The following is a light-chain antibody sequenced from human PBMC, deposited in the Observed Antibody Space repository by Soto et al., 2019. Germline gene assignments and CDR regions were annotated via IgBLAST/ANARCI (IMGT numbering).Light chain of an antibody. J-gene: IGLJ1*01. Sequence: QLVLPQSPSPSASLGASVKLTCTLSSGHSSYAIAWHQQQPEKGPRYLMKLNSDGSHSKGDGIPDRFSGSSSGAERYLTISSLQSEDEADYYCQTWGTGIHYVFGTGTKVTVL. V-gene: IGLV4-69*01. CDR3: QTWGTGIHYV. CDR1: SGHSSYA. CDR2: LNSDGSH.